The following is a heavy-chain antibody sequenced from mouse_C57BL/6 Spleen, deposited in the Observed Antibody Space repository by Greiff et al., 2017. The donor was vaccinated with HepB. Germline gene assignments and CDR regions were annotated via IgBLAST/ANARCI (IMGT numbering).Heavy chain of an antibody. J-gene: IGHJ4*01. D-gene: IGHD2-4*01. CDR3: ARSGDYDDGYYAMDY. CDR2: IYPGDGDT. CDR1: GYAFSSSW. Sequence: QVQLKESGPELVKPGASVKISCKASGYAFSSSWMNWVKQRPGKGLEWIGRIYPGDGDTNYNGKFKGKATLTADKSSSTAYMQLSSLTSEDSAVYFCARSGDYDDGYYAMDYWGQGTSVTVSS. V-gene: IGHV1-82*01.